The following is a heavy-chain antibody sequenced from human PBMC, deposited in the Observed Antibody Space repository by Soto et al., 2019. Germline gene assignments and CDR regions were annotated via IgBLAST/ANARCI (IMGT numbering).Heavy chain of an antibody. CDR2: ICGSGGSI. D-gene: IGHD1-1*01. J-gene: IGHJ6*02. CDR3: VKGYWKGDV. CDR1: GFTFSTYA. V-gene: IGHV3-23*01. Sequence: EVQLLESGGGLVQPGGSLRLSCAASGFTFSTYAMNWVRQAPGNGLEWVSAICGSGGSIHYADSVKGRFTISRDNSKNTLYLQMNSLRDEDTAVYHCVKGYWKGDVWGQGTTVTVSS.